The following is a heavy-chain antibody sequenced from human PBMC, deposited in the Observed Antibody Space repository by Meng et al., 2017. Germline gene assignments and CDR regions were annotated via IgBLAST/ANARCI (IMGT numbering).Heavy chain of an antibody. V-gene: IGHV4-61*02. D-gene: IGHD3-22*01. Sequence: TLSLTCTVSGGSISSGSYYWSWIRQPAGKGLEWIGRIYTSGSTNYNPSLKSRVTISVDTSKNQFSLKLSSVTAADTAVYYCARFQYYYDSSGYYYGRGLDYWGQGTLVTVSS. CDR3: ARFQYYYDSSGYYYGRGLDY. J-gene: IGHJ4*02. CDR2: IYTSGST. CDR1: GGSISSGSYY.